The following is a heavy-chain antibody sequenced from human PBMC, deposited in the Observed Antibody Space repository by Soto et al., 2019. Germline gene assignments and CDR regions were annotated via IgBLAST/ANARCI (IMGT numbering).Heavy chain of an antibody. D-gene: IGHD5-18*01. Sequence: QVQLQESGPGLVKPSQTLSLTCTVSGGSINSGGYYWSWIRQHPGKGLEWIGYIYYSGSTYYNPSLKSRVTISVDTSKNQFSLKLSSVTAADTAVYYCARGDHVDTATVGAFDIWGQGTMVTVSS. CDR1: GGSINSGGYY. CDR3: ARGDHVDTATVGAFDI. CDR2: IYYSGST. J-gene: IGHJ3*02. V-gene: IGHV4-31*03.